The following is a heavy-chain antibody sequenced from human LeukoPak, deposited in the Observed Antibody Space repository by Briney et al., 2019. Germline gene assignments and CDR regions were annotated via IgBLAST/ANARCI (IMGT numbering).Heavy chain of an antibody. V-gene: IGHV1-18*01. Sequence: ASVKVSCKASGYTFTSYGISWVRQAPGQGLEWMGWISAYNGNTNYAQKLQGRVTMTTDTSTSTAYMELRSLRSDDTAVYYCARATVVPAATPNDAFDIWGQGTMVTVSS. CDR2: ISAYNGNT. D-gene: IGHD2-2*01. CDR3: ARATVVPAATPNDAFDI. CDR1: GYTFTSYG. J-gene: IGHJ3*02.